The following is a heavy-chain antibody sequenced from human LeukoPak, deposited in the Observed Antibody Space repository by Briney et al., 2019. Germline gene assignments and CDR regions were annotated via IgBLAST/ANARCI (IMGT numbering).Heavy chain of an antibody. CDR3: AKGVSALSHYYGMDV. D-gene: IGHD2/OR15-2a*01. Sequence: PGRSLRLSCAASGFTFSSYGMHWVRQAPGKGLEWMAVISYDGSNKYYADSVKGRFTISRDNSKNTLYLQMNSLRAEDTAVYYCAKGVSALSHYYGMDVWGQGTTVTVSS. J-gene: IGHJ6*02. CDR1: GFTFSSYG. V-gene: IGHV3-30*18. CDR2: ISYDGSNK.